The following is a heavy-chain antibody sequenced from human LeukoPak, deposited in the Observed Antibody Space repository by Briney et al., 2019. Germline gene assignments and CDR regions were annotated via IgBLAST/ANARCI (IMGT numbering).Heavy chain of an antibody. Sequence: GRSLRLSCAASGFTFSTYCMHWVRQAPGKGPMWVSRICPDGTVTNYADSVKARFIISRDNARNTVYLQMNSLRVEDTAVYYCVRDFRSADYWGQGTLVTVSS. J-gene: IGHJ4*02. CDR2: ICPDGTVT. CDR3: VRDFRSADY. CDR1: GFTFSTYC. V-gene: IGHV3-74*01.